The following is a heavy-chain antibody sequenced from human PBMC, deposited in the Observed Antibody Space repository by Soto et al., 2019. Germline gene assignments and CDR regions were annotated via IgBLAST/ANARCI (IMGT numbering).Heavy chain of an antibody. Sequence: ASVKVSCKASGYTFTSYDINWVRQATGQGLEWMGWINPNSGNTGYAQKFQGRVTMTRNTSISTAYMELSSLRSEDTAVYYCARGTRYSSGWYDAFDIWGQGTMVTVSS. V-gene: IGHV1-8*01. CDR2: INPNSGNT. J-gene: IGHJ3*02. D-gene: IGHD6-19*01. CDR1: GYTFTSYD. CDR3: ARGTRYSSGWYDAFDI.